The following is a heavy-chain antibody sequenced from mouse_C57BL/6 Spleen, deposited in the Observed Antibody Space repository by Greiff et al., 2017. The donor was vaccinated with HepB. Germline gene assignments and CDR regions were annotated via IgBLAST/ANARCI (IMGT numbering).Heavy chain of an antibody. V-gene: IGHV1-39*01. J-gene: IGHJ4*01. CDR1: GYSFTDYN. CDR3: ARSRLRTPYYAMDY. Sequence: EVQLQQSGPELVKPGASVKISCKASGYSFTDYNMNWVKQSNGKSLEWIGVINPNYGTTSYNQKFKGKATLTVDQSSSTAYMQLNSLTSEDSAVYYVARSRLRTPYYAMDYWGQGTSVTVSS. CDR2: INPNYGTT. D-gene: IGHD1-1*01.